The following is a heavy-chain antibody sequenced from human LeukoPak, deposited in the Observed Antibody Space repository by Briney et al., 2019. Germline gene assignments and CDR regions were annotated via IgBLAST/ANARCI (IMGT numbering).Heavy chain of an antibody. Sequence: SSETLSLTCTVSGGSISSSYWSWIRQPPGKRLEWIGYIYSSGTTNYNPSLKSRATISVDTSKNQFSLKLSSVTAADTAVYYCASMTTVGGPWYFDLWGRGTLVTVSS. D-gene: IGHD4-23*01. CDR1: GGSISSSY. V-gene: IGHV4-59*01. CDR3: ASMTTVGGPWYFDL. CDR2: IYSSGTT. J-gene: IGHJ2*01.